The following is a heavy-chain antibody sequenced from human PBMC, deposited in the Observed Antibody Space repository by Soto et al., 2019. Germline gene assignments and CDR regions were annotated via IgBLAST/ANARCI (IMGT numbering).Heavy chain of an antibody. CDR3: AKDSRGFWSGYHAGWFDP. Sequence: VQLVESGGGLVQPGRSLRLSCAASGFTFDDYAMHWVRQAPGKGLEWVSGISWNSGSIGYADSVKGRFTISRDNAKNSLYLQMNSLRAEDTALYYCAKDSRGFWSGYHAGWFDPWGQGTLVTVSS. CDR2: ISWNSGSI. D-gene: IGHD3-3*01. CDR1: GFTFDDYA. J-gene: IGHJ5*02. V-gene: IGHV3-9*01.